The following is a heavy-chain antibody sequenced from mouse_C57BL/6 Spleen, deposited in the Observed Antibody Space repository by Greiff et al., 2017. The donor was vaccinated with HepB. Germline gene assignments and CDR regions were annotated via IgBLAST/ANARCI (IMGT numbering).Heavy chain of an antibody. CDR3: ARESYFDY. CDR1: GYAFSSSW. CDR2: IYPGDGDT. Sequence: VQLQQSGPELVKPGASVKISCKASGYAFSSSWMHWVKQRPGKGLEWIGRIYPGDGDTNYNGKFKGKATLTADKSSSTAYMQLSSLTSEDSAVYFCARESYFDYWGQGTTLTVSS. J-gene: IGHJ2*01. V-gene: IGHV1-82*01.